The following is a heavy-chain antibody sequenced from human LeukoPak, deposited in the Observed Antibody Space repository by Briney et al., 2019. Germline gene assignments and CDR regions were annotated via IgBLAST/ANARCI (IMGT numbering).Heavy chain of an antibody. J-gene: IGHJ3*02. CDR1: GFTFSDYY. Sequence: PGGSLRLSCAASGFTFSDYYMSWIRQAPGKGLEWVSYISSSGSTIYYADSVKGRFTISRDNAKNSLYLQMNSLRAEDTAVYYCARGSFALGPRGHMTGAFDIWGQGTMVTVSS. CDR2: ISSSGSTI. V-gene: IGHV3-11*01. D-gene: IGHD7-27*01. CDR3: ARGSFALGPRGHMTGAFDI.